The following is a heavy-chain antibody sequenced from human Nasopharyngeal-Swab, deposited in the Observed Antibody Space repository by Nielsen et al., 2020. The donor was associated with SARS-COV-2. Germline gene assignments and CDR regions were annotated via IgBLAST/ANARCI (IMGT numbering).Heavy chain of an antibody. CDR3: ARDRGEDAGIDY. Sequence: GESLKISCAGSGYTFSSYWMHWVRQVPGKGLVWVSRIDEDGSITDYADSVKGRFTISRDNAKNTLYLQMNSLRAEDTAVYYCARDRGEDAGIDYWSQGTLVTVAS. J-gene: IGHJ4*02. V-gene: IGHV3-74*01. CDR2: IDEDGSIT. D-gene: IGHD2-21*01. CDR1: GYTFSSYW.